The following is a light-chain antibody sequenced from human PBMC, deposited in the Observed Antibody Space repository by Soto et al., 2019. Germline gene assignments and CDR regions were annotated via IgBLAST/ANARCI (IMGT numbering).Light chain of an antibody. CDR2: KVS. CDR1: QSLVHSDGIAY. CDR3: MQGTHWPIT. J-gene: IGKJ5*01. V-gene: IGKV2-30*02. Sequence: DVVITQSPLSLPFSLLQPACISCRSNQSLVHSDGIAYFSWFQQRPGRSPRRLIYKVSNRDSGVPARFSGSGSGTDFALKISRVEAQDVGVYYCMQGTHWPITFGQGTRLEI.